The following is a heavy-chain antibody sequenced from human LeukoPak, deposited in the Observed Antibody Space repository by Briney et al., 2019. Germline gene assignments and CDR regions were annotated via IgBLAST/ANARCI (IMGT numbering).Heavy chain of an antibody. J-gene: IGHJ5*02. V-gene: IGHV1-46*01. D-gene: IGHD3-10*01. Sequence: GASVKVSCKASGYTFTSYYMHWVRQAPRQGLEWMGIINPSGGSTSYAQKFQGRVTMTRDTSTSTVYMELSSLRSEDTAVYYCARGDTMVRGVIPVYNWFDPWGQGTLVTVSS. CDR2: INPSGGST. CDR3: ARGDTMVRGVIPVYNWFDP. CDR1: GYTFTSYY.